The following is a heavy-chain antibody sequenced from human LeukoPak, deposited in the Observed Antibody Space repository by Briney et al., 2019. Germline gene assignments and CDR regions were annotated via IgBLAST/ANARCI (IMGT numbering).Heavy chain of an antibody. V-gene: IGHV4-39*07. J-gene: IGHJ3*02. Sequence: PSETLSLTCTASGDSITNSNYYWGWVRQSPGRGLEWLGNIFYNGGPYYNPSFKSRVVISVDTSKNHFSLTLNAVTTADTAVYHCASYSGIYSAFEIWSQGTLVTVSS. CDR1: GDSITNSNYY. CDR2: IFYNGGP. D-gene: IGHD1-26*01. CDR3: ASYSGIYSAFEI.